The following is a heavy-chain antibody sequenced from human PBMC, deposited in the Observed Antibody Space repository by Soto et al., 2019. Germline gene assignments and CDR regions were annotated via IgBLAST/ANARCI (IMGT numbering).Heavy chain of an antibody. V-gene: IGHV3-15*01. CDR2: IKSKTDGGTT. CDR1: GFTFSSYG. Sequence: PGGSLRLSCAASGFTFSSYGMHWVRQSPGKGLEWVGRIKSKTDGGTTDYAAPVKGRFTISRDDSKNTLYLQMNSLKTEDTAVYYCTTDNGWNYYYYGMDVWGQGTTVTVSS. J-gene: IGHJ6*02. CDR3: TTDNGWNYYYYGMDV.